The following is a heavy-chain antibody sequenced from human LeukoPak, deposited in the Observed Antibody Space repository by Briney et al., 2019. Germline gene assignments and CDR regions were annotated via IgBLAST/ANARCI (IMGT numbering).Heavy chain of an antibody. CDR1: GYTFTSYD. CDR3: ARYLLWFGELRWFDP. Sequence: ASVKVSCKASGYTFTSYDINRVRQATGQGLEWMGWMNPNSGNTGYAQKFQGRVTMTRNTSISTAYMELGSLRSEDTAVYYCARYLLWFGELRWFDPWGQGTLVTVSS. J-gene: IGHJ5*02. D-gene: IGHD3-10*01. V-gene: IGHV1-8*01. CDR2: MNPNSGNT.